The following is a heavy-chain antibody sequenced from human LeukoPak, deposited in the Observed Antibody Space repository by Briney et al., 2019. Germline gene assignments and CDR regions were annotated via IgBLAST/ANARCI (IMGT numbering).Heavy chain of an antibody. CDR3: ARRGAYVLDGKGHVFDI. CDR1: GGSISSSTYY. V-gene: IGHV4-39*01. Sequence: NSSETLSLTCTVSGGSISSSTYYWGWIRQPPGKGLEWIGSIYYSGSTYYNPSLKSRVTISVDTSKNQFSLKLSSVTAADTAVYYCARRGAYVLDGKGHVFDIWGQGTMVTVSS. D-gene: IGHD3-16*01. CDR2: IYYSGST. J-gene: IGHJ3*02.